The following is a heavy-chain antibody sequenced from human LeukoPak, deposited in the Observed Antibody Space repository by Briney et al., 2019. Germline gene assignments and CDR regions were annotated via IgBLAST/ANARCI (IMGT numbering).Heavy chain of an antibody. CDR1: GFTVSSNY. CDR2: SYSGGSS. CDR3: ARDKPGRYYYYMDV. D-gene: IGHD3-10*01. V-gene: IGHV3-53*01. J-gene: IGHJ6*03. Sequence: GGSLRLSCAASGFTVSSNYMSWVRQAPGKGLEWVSVSYSGGSSYYADSVKGRFTISRDNSKNTLYLQMNTLRAEDTAVYYCARDKPGRYYYYMDVWGKGTTVTVSS.